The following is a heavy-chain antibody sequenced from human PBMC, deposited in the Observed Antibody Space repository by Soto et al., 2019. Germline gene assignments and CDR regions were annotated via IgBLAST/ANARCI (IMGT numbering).Heavy chain of an antibody. J-gene: IGHJ4*02. D-gene: IGHD3-10*01. CDR2: ISAYNGNT. Sequence: QVQLVQSGAEVKKPGASVKVSCKASGYTFTSYGISWVRQAPRQGLEWMGWISAYNGNTNYAQKLQGRVIMTTDTSTSTAYMELRSLRSDDTAVYYCARDPFRITMVRGVSDYWGQGTLVTVSS. V-gene: IGHV1-18*04. CDR1: GYTFTSYG. CDR3: ARDPFRITMVRGVSDY.